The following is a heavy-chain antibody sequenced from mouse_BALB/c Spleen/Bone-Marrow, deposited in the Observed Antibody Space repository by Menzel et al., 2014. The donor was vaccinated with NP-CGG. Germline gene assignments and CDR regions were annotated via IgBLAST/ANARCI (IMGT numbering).Heavy chain of an antibody. CDR2: IDPANGYT. J-gene: IGHJ4*01. CDR1: GFNIKDTY. Sequence: EVQLQQSGAELVKPGASVKLSCTASGFNIKDTYMHWVKQRPEQGLEWIGRIDPANGYTKFDPKFQGKATITADTSSNTAYLQLSSLTSEGTVVYYCARGTTVVSYYAIDYWGQGTSVTVSS. CDR3: ARGTTVVSYYAIDY. V-gene: IGHV14-3*02. D-gene: IGHD1-1*01.